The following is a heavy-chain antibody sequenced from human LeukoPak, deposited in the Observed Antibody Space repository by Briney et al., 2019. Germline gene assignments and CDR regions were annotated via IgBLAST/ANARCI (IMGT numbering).Heavy chain of an antibody. J-gene: IGHJ4*02. CDR1: GYTFTGYY. CDR2: INPNSGGT. CDR3: ARSEAIIVGATIDY. Sequence: ASVKVSCKASGYTFTGYYMHWVRQAPGQGLEWMGWINPNSGGTNYAQKFQGRVPMTRDTSISTAYMELSRLRSDDTAVYYCARSEAIIVGATIDYWGQGTLVTVSS. D-gene: IGHD1-26*01. V-gene: IGHV1-2*02.